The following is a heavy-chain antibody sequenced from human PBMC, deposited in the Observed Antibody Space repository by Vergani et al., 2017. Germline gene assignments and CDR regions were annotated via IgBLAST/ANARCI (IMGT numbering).Heavy chain of an antibody. CDR1: GGTFSSYA. CDR2: IIPIFGTA. V-gene: IGHV1-69*01. CDR3: AXHDGSYCGGDCLHAFDI. D-gene: IGHD2-21*02. Sequence: QVQLVQSGAEVKKPGSSVKVSCKASGGTFSSYAISWVRQAPGQGLEWMGGIIPIFGTANYAQKFQGRVTITADESTSTAYMELSSLRSEDTAVYYCAXHDGSYCGGDCLHAFDIWGQGTMVTVSS. J-gene: IGHJ3*02.